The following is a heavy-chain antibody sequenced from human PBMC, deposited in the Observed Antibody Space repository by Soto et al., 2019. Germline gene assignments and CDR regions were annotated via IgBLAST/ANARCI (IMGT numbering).Heavy chain of an antibody. Sequence: GRSLRLSCAASGFTFSSYGMHWVRQAPGKGLEWVAVIWYDGSNKYYADSVKGRFTISRDNSKNTLYLQMNSLRAEDTAVYYCAREGILTGFYYFDYWGQGTLVTVSS. CDR1: GFTFSSYG. V-gene: IGHV3-33*01. J-gene: IGHJ4*02. D-gene: IGHD3-9*01. CDR2: IWYDGSNK. CDR3: AREGILTGFYYFDY.